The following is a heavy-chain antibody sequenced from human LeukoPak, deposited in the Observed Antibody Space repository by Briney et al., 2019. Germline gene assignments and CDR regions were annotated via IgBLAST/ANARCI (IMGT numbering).Heavy chain of an antibody. CDR1: GFTFSRYS. Sequence: GGSLRLSYAASGFTFSRYSMNWVRQAPGKGLEWVSSITTGSSYIYYADSVKGRFTISRDNAKNSLYLQMNSLRAEDTAVYYCARDFAEMATSSWGQGTLVTVSS. V-gene: IGHV3-21*06. CDR3: ARDFAEMATSS. D-gene: IGHD5-24*01. J-gene: IGHJ4*02. CDR2: ITTGSSYI.